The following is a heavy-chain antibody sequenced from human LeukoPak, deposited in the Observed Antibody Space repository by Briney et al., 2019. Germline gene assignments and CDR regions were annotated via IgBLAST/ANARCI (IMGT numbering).Heavy chain of an antibody. CDR1: GYTFTSYG. V-gene: IGHV1-2*02. CDR2: INPNSGGT. Sequence: GASVKVSCKASGYTFTSYGISWVRQAPGQGLEWMGWINPNSGGTNYAQKFQGRVTMTRDTSISTAYMELSRLRSDDTAVYYCARATAGYYDYWGQGTLVTVSS. D-gene: IGHD6-13*01. CDR3: ARATAGYYDY. J-gene: IGHJ4*02.